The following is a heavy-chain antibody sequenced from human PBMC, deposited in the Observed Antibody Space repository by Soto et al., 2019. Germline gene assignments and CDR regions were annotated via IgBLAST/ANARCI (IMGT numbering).Heavy chain of an antibody. CDR1: GGTFSSYT. Sequence: QVQLVQSGAEVKKPGSSVKVSCKASGGTFSSYTISWVRQAPGQGLEWMGRIIPILGIANYAQKSQGRVTITADKSTSTAYMELSSLRSEDTAVYYCARATHYYGSGSNYYYYYMDVWGKGTTVTVSS. V-gene: IGHV1-69*02. CDR3: ARATHYYGSGSNYYYYYMDV. CDR2: IIPILGIA. D-gene: IGHD3-10*01. J-gene: IGHJ6*03.